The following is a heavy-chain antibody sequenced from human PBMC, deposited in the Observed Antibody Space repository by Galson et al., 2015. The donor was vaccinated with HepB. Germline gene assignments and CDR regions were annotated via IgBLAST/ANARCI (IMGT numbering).Heavy chain of an antibody. CDR2: ITSRGGNS. D-gene: IGHD2-15*01. V-gene: IGHV3-23*01. CDR1: GYTFSRYA. Sequence: SLRLSCAASGYTFSRYAMTWVRQAPGKGLEWVSSITSRGGNSYYTESVQGRFTISRDNSKNTVLLQLNSLRVEDTAVYYCAKDGVMVAANPYHFHYWGQGTLVNVSS. J-gene: IGHJ4*02. CDR3: AKDGVMVAANPYHFHY.